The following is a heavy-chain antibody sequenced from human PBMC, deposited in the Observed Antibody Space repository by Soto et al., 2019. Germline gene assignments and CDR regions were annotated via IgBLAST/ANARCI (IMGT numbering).Heavy chain of an antibody. D-gene: IGHD2-2*01. Sequence: VKVSCKASGYTFTSYAMHWVRQAPGQRLEWMGWINAGNGNTKYSQKFQGRVTITRDTSASTAYMELSSLRSEDTAVYYCAKDGGPAYCNSPGCSAEHFDYWGQGTQVTVSS. CDR3: AKDGGPAYCNSPGCSAEHFDY. J-gene: IGHJ4*02. V-gene: IGHV1-3*01. CDR2: INAGNGNT. CDR1: GYTFTSYA.